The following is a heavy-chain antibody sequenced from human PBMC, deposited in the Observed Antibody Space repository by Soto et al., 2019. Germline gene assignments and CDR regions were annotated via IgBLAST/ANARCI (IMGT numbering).Heavy chain of an antibody. D-gene: IGHD5-12*01. Sequence: QVQLVESGGGVVQPGRSLRLSCAASGFTFSSYGMHWVRQAPGKGLEWVAVISYDGSNKYYADSVKGRFTISRDNSKNTLYLQMNSLSAEDTAVYYCAKGPSEATTPLFDYWGQGTLVTVSS. CDR2: ISYDGSNK. J-gene: IGHJ4*02. CDR3: AKGPSEATTPLFDY. V-gene: IGHV3-30*18. CDR1: GFTFSSYG.